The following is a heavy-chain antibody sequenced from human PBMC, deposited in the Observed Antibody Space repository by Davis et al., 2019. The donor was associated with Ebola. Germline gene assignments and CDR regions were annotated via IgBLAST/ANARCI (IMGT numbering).Heavy chain of an antibody. D-gene: IGHD2-15*01. Sequence: ASLKISCNASGYTLTSYGISWVRPAPGQGLEWMGWPSGYNGNTKYAQRLQGRVTMTTDTSTNTAYMELRSLRSDDTAVYYCVRGYCSGGSCYRFDYWGQGTLVTVSS. V-gene: IGHV1-18*01. J-gene: IGHJ4*02. CDR3: VRGYCSGGSCYRFDY. CDR2: PSGYNGNT. CDR1: GYTLTSYG.